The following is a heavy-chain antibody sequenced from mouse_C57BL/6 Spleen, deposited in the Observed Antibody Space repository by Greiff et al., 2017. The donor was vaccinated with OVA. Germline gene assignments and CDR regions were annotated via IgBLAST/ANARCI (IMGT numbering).Heavy chain of an antibody. Sequence: VQLQQSGAELVKPGASVKLSCKASGYTFTEYTIHWVKQRSGQGLEWIGWFYPGSGSIKYNEKFKDKATLTADKSSSTVYMELSRLTSEDSAVYFCARHEENDYSNYAAWFAYWGQGTLVTVSA. D-gene: IGHD2-5*01. J-gene: IGHJ3*01. CDR1: GYTFTEYT. CDR3: ARHEENDYSNYAAWFAY. V-gene: IGHV1-62-2*01. CDR2: FYPGSGSI.